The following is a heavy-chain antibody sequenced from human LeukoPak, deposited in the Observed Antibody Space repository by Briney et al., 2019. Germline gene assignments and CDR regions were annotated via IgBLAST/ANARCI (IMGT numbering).Heavy chain of an antibody. CDR3: AKDGTGCGGDCYSDY. CDR2: ITSSSGNT. D-gene: IGHD2-21*02. V-gene: IGHV3-23*01. CDR1: GFTFDSYG. Sequence: GGSLRLSCAASGFTFDSYGMGWVRQAPGKGLEWVSAITSSSGNTYYADSVKGRFTISRDNSKNTLFLQMNSLRAEDTAVYYCAKDGTGCGGDCYSDYWGQGTLVTVSS. J-gene: IGHJ4*02.